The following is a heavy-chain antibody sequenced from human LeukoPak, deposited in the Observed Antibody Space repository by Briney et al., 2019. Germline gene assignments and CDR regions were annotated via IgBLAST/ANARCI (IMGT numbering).Heavy chain of an antibody. Sequence: SGTLSLTCAVSGGSISSSNWWSWVRQPPGKGLEWIGEIYHSGSTNYNPSLKSRVTISVDTSKNQFSLKLSSVTAADTAVYYCAAETSSGWYYFDYWGQGTLVTVSS. J-gene: IGHJ4*02. V-gene: IGHV4-4*02. CDR3: AAETSSGWYYFDY. CDR1: GGSISSSNW. D-gene: IGHD6-19*01. CDR2: IYHSGST.